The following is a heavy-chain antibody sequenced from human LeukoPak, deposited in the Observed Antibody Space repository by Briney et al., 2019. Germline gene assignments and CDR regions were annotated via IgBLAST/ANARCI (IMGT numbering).Heavy chain of an antibody. D-gene: IGHD6-13*01. Sequence: GGSLRLSCAASGFPFSDYYMTWIRQAPGKGLEWIAYISANGEIIYYTDSVKGRFTISRDDATNSLYLQMNTLRAEDTAVYYCARGIAADDVYSYYFYMDVWGKGTTVTVSS. J-gene: IGHJ6*03. CDR3: ARGIAADDVYSYYFYMDV. CDR1: GFPFSDYY. V-gene: IGHV3-11*04. CDR2: ISANGEII.